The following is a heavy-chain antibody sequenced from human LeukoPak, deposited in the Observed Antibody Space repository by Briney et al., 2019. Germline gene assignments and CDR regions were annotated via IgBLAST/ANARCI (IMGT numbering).Heavy chain of an antibody. Sequence: GSLRLSCAASGFNFSDHYMDWVRQAPGKGLEWVGRTGNKGKSYTPEYAASVKGRFTISRDDSKNSLYLHMNSLRAEDTAVYYCATSYGDYVGYRCLFDYWGLGTLVTVSS. D-gene: IGHD4-17*01. CDR1: GFNFSDHY. J-gene: IGHJ4*02. CDR2: TGNKGKSYTP. CDR3: ATSYGDYVGYRCLFDY. V-gene: IGHV3-72*01.